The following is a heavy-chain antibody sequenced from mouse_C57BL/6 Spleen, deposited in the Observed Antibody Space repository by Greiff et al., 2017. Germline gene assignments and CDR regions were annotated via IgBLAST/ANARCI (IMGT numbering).Heavy chain of an antibody. CDR1: GYTFTGYC. Sequence: VQLQQSGADLVKPGASVKLSCKASGYTFTGYCMHWVKQRPGQGLEWIGYITPSSGSTKYTQKFKDKATLTADKSSSTAYMLLSSLTSEDSAVYYCASDTTVVYFDYWGQGTTLTVSS. V-gene: IGHV1-7*01. CDR2: ITPSSGST. D-gene: IGHD1-1*01. CDR3: ASDTTVVYFDY. J-gene: IGHJ2*01.